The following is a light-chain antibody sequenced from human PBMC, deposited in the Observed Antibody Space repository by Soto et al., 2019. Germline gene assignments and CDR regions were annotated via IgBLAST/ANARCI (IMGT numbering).Light chain of an antibody. CDR1: QGIHTW. CDR3: QQANTFPWT. V-gene: IGKV1-12*01. CDR2: TAS. J-gene: IGKJ1*01. Sequence: DIQMTQSPSSVSASVGDRVTITCRASQGIHTWLAWYQQKPGKAPNLLIYTASSLQSGVPSRFSGSGSGTDFTLTISSLQPEDFATYYCQQANTFPWTFGQGTKVEIK.